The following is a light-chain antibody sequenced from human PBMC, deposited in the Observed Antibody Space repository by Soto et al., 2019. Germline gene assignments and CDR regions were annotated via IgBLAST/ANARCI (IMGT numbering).Light chain of an antibody. CDR1: QGISSY. Sequence: ALRMTQSPSSLSASTGDRVNITCRASQGISSYLAWYQQKPGKAPKLLIYAASTLQSGVPSRFSGSGSGTDFTLTISCLQSEDFATYYCQQYYSYPTFGQGTRLEN. CDR2: AAS. J-gene: IGKJ5*01. V-gene: IGKV1-8*01. CDR3: QQYYSYPT.